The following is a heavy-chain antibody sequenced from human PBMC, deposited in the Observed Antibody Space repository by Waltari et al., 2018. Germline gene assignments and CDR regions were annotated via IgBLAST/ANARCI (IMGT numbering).Heavy chain of an antibody. CDR3: ATFTIFGVADY. D-gene: IGHD3-3*01. CDR2: IYWDEDK. V-gene: IGHV2-5*02. CDR1: GLSLSTSPVG. J-gene: IGHJ4*02. Sequence: QITLKESGPTLLKPTQTLTLTCTFSGLSLSTSPVGLGWIRQPPGKALEWLAPIYWDEDKRYSPSLESRLTITKDTSKNQVVLTMTNMDPVDTATYYCATFTIFGVADYWGQGTLVAVSS.